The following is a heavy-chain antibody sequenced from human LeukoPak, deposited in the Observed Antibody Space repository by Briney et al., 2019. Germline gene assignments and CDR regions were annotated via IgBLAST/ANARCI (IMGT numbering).Heavy chain of an antibody. Sequence: PSQTLSLTCTVSGGSISSGDYYWSWIRQPPGKGLEWIGEINHSGSTNYNPSLKSRVTISVDTSKNQFSLKLSSVTAADTAVYYCARGLGYSYSNWFDPWGQGTLVTVSS. J-gene: IGHJ5*02. CDR2: INHSGST. D-gene: IGHD5-18*01. CDR3: ARGLGYSYSNWFDP. CDR1: GGSISSGDYY. V-gene: IGHV4-30-4*08.